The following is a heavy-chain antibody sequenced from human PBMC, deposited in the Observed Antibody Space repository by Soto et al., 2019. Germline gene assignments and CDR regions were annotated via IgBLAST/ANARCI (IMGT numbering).Heavy chain of an antibody. V-gene: IGHV3-23*01. J-gene: IGHJ6*02. D-gene: IGHD3-3*01. Sequence: EVQLLESGGGLVQPGGSLRLSCAASGFTFSSYAMSWVRQAPGKGLEWVSAISGSGGSTYYADSVKGRFTISRDNSKNTLYLQMISLRAEDTAVYYCAKDSTPVDTIFGVVIIGGDYYGMDVWGQGTTVTVSS. CDR3: AKDSTPVDTIFGVVIIGGDYYGMDV. CDR1: GFTFSSYA. CDR2: ISGSGGST.